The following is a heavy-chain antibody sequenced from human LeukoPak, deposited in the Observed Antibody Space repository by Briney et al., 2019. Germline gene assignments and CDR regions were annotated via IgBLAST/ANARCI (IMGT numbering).Heavy chain of an antibody. CDR3: ARSGGDRVEMPTIIDY. D-gene: IGHD5-24*01. V-gene: IGHV4-59*01. CDR1: GGSSSSYY. J-gene: IGHJ4*02. CDR2: IYYSGST. Sequence: SETLSLTCTVSGGSSSSYYWSWIRQPPGKGLEWIGYIYYSGSTNYNPSLKSRVSILVDTSKNQFSLRLSSVTAADTAVYYCARSGGDRVEMPTIIDYWGQGTLVTVSS.